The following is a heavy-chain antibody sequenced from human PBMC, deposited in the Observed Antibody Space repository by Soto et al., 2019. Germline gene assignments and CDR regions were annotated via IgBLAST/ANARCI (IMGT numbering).Heavy chain of an antibody. Sequence: SETLSLTCTVSGGSISSGGYYWSWIRQHPGKGLEWIGYIYYSGSTYYNPSLKSRVTIPVDTSKNQFSLKLSSVTAADTAVYYCARVVVPAAMRGPYYYYYMDVWGKETTVTVSS. V-gene: IGHV4-31*03. D-gene: IGHD2-2*01. CDR2: IYYSGST. CDR1: GGSISSGGYY. J-gene: IGHJ6*03. CDR3: ARVVVPAAMRGPYYYYYMDV.